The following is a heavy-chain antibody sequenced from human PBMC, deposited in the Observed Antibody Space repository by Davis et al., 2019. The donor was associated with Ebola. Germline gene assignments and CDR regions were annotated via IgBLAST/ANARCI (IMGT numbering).Heavy chain of an antibody. CDR2: IIPIFGTA. CDR3: AADPLYYYDSSYAFDI. D-gene: IGHD3-22*01. Sequence: SVKVSCKASGGTFSSYAISWVRQAPGQGLEWMGGIIPIFGTANYAQKFQGRVTITADESTSTAYMELSSLRSEDTAVYYCAADPLYYYDSSYAFDIWGQGTMVTVSS. J-gene: IGHJ3*02. V-gene: IGHV1-69*13. CDR1: GGTFSSYA.